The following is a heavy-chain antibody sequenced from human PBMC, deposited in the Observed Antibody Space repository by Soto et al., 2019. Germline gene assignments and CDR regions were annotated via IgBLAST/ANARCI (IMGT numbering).Heavy chain of an antibody. V-gene: IGHV3-15*07. J-gene: IGHJ4*02. CDR1: GFTFSNAW. CDR2: IKSKTDGGTT. D-gene: IGHD3-22*01. CDR3: TTDLNYYDSSGYPLGPAD. Sequence: GGSLRLSCAASGFTFSNAWMNWVRQAPGKGLEWVGRIKSKTDGGTTDYAAPVKGRFTISRDDSKNTLYPQMNSLKTEDTAVYYCTTDLNYYDSSGYPLGPADWGQGTLVTVSS.